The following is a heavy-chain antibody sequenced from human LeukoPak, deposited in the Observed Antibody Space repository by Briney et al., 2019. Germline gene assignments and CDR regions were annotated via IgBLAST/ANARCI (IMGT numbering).Heavy chain of an antibody. CDR3: ARRSNALDI. D-gene: IGHD4-11*01. J-gene: IGHJ3*02. CDR1: GFTFSSYS. Sequence: GGSLRLSCAASGFTFSSYSMNWVRQAPGKGLEWVSSISSRSSYIYYADSVKGRFTISRENAKNSLYLQMNNLRAEDTAMYYCARRSNALDIGGQGTRVTVSS. V-gene: IGHV3-21*04. CDR2: ISSRSSYI.